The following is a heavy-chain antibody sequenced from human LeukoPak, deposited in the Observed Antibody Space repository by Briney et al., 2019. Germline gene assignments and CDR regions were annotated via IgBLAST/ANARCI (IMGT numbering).Heavy chain of an antibody. J-gene: IGHJ4*02. CDR1: GYTFTTFG. CDR2: ISANNGNT. V-gene: IGHV1-18*01. D-gene: IGHD3-22*01. Sequence: ASVKVSCKASGYTFTTFGISWVRQAPGQGLEWMGWISANNGNTNCAQKFQGRVTMTTDTSTSTAYMELRSLRSDDTAVYYCASLRYYYDSSGYYYFDYWGQGTLVTVSS. CDR3: ASLRYYYDSSGYYYFDY.